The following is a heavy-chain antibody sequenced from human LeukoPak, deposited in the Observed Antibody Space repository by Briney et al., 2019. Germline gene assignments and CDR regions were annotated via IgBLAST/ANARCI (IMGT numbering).Heavy chain of an antibody. J-gene: IGHJ6*02. D-gene: IGHD6-13*01. CDR2: INPNSGGT. CDR1: GYTFTGYY. CDR3: ARDRVAAAGNRYYYGMDV. V-gene: IGHV1-2*02. Sequence: GASVKVSCKASGYTFTGYYMHWVRQAPGQGLERMGWINPNSGGTNYAQKFQGRVTMTRDTSISTAYMELSRLRSDDTAVYYCARDRVAAAGNRYYYGMDVWGQGTTVTVSS.